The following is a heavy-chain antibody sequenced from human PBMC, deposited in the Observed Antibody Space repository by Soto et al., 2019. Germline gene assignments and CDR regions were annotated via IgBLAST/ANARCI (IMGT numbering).Heavy chain of an antibody. Sequence: XXSLKISCKGSGYSFTSYWIGWVRQMPGKGLEWMGIIYPGDSDTRYSPSFQGQVTISAEDTAVYYCAREILSSSWDYYYYYGMDVWGQGTTVTVSS. V-gene: IGHV5-51*01. D-gene: IGHD6-13*01. CDR1: GYSFTSYW. J-gene: IGHJ6*02. CDR2: IYPGDSDT. CDR3: MDV.